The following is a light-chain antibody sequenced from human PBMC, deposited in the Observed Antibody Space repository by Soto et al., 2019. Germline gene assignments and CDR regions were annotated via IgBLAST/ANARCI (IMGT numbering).Light chain of an antibody. CDR1: SSDVGGYNY. V-gene: IGLV2-14*01. CDR3: SSYTSSSTDVV. J-gene: IGLJ2*01. CDR2: QVT. Sequence: QSALTQPASVSGSPGQSITISCTGTSSDVGGYNYVSWYQHHPGKAAKLMIYQVTNRPSGVSNRFSGGKSGNTASLTISGLQAEDEADYYCSSYTSSSTDVVFGGGTKLTVL.